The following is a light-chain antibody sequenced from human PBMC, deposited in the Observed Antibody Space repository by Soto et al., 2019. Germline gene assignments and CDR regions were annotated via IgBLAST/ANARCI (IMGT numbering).Light chain of an antibody. Sequence: AALAQPCSVCGSTGQSITISCTGTSTDVGGYNYVSWYQHHSGKAPKLLIYEVTNRPSGISDRFSGSKSVNTASLTISGLQAEDESDYYCGSYSSTGTPLVFGTGTKATVL. V-gene: IGLV2-14*01. CDR1: STDVGGYNY. CDR2: EVT. CDR3: GSYSSTGTPLV. J-gene: IGLJ1*01.